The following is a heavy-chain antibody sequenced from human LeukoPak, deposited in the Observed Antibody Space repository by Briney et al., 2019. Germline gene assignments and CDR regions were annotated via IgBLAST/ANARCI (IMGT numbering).Heavy chain of an antibody. Sequence: GGSLRLSCAASGFTFSSYAMSWVRQAPGKGLEWVSAISGSGGSTYYADSVKGRFTISRDNSKNTLYLQMNSLRAEDTAVYYCAKDRDFWSGYYDGGYFDYWGQGTLVTVSS. J-gene: IGHJ4*02. D-gene: IGHD3-3*01. V-gene: IGHV3-23*01. CDR1: GFTFSSYA. CDR2: ISGSGGST. CDR3: AKDRDFWSGYYDGGYFDY.